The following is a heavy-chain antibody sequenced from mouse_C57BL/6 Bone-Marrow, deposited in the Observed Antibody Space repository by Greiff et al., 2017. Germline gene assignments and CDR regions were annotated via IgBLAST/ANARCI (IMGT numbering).Heavy chain of an antibody. CDR2: ISDGGSYT. Sequence: EVKLMESGGGLVKPGGSLKLSCAASGFTFSSYAMSWVRQTPEKRLEWVATISDGGSYTYYPDNVKGRFTISRDNAKNNLYLQMSHLKSEDTAMYYCARDGSSSPWFAYWGQGTLVTVSA. CDR3: ARDGSSSPWFAY. V-gene: IGHV5-4*01. D-gene: IGHD1-1*01. CDR1: GFTFSSYA. J-gene: IGHJ3*01.